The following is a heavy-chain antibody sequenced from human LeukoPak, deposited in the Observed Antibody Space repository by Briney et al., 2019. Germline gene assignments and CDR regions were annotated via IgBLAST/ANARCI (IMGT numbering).Heavy chain of an antibody. V-gene: IGHV4-59*01. CDR1: GGSISTYY. CDR3: ARAKTYYYGSGTPYYFDY. J-gene: IGHJ4*01. Sequence: SETLSLTCTVSGGSISTYYWTWIRQSPGKGLEWIGCVYYTGSTNYNPSLKSRVTISVDTSKNQFSLKLSSVTAADTAVYYCARAKTYYYGSGTPYYFDYWGQGTLVTVSS. CDR2: VYYTGST. D-gene: IGHD3-10*01.